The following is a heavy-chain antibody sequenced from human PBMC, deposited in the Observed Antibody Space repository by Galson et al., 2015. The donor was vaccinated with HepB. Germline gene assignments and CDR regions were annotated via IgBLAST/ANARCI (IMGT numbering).Heavy chain of an antibody. CDR2: IIPIFGTA. Sequence: SVKVSCKASGGTFSSYAISWVRQAPGQGLEWMGGIIPIFGTANYAQKFQGRVTITADESTSTAYMELSSLRSEDTAVYYCARVLYCSSTTQCSGGYYYYYYGMDVWGQGTTVTVSS. CDR1: GGTFSSYA. CDR3: ARVLYCSSTTQCSGGYYYYYYGMDV. D-gene: IGHD2-2*01. J-gene: IGHJ6*02. V-gene: IGHV1-69*13.